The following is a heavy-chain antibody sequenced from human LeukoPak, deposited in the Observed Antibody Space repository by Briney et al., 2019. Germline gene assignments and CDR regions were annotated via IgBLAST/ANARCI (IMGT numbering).Heavy chain of an antibody. D-gene: IGHD1-1*01. V-gene: IGHV1-69*13. CDR3: ARDSSTGTTWEVVNYFDY. CDR2: TIPIFGTA. J-gene: IGHJ4*02. CDR1: GGTFSSYA. Sequence: SVKVSCKASGGTFSSYAISWVRQAPGQGLEWMGGTIPIFGTANYAQKFQGRVTITADESTSTAYMELSSLRSEDTAVYYCARDSSTGTTWEVVNYFDYWGQGTLVTVSS.